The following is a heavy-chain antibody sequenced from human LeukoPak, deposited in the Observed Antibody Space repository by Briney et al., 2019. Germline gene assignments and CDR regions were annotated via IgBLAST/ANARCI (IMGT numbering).Heavy chain of an antibody. J-gene: IGHJ4*02. CDR1: RFTFSTYA. Sequence: GGSLRLSCAASRFTFSTYAMSWVRQAPGKGLEWVSSISGSGGNTFYADSVKGRFTISRDNAKNMLYLQVNSLRAEDTAVYYCARVGATTDFDYWGQGTLVTVSS. V-gene: IGHV3-23*01. CDR3: ARVGATTDFDY. CDR2: ISGSGGNT. D-gene: IGHD1-26*01.